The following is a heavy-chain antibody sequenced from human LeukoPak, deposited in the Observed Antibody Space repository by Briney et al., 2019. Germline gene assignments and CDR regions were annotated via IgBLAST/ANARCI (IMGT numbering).Heavy chain of an antibody. V-gene: IGHV3-23*01. D-gene: IGHD2-15*01. CDR1: GFTFSSYA. Sequence: TGGSLRLSCAASGFTFSSYAMSWVRQAPGKGLEWVSAISGSGGSTYYADSVKGRFTISRDNSKNTLYLQMNSLRAEDTAVYYCAKVRLVVVAATDNNCFDPWGQGTLVTVSP. CDR2: ISGSGGST. J-gene: IGHJ5*02. CDR3: AKVRLVVVAATDNNCFDP.